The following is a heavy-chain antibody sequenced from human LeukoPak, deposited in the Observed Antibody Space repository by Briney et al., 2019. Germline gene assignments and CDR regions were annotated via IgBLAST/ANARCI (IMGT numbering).Heavy chain of an antibody. CDR1: DFTFNNAC. CDR2: IKSKTDGGTI. Sequence: GGYLRLSCAASDFTFNNACMNWVRQTPGKGLEWVGRIKSKTDGGTINYAAPVKGRFTISRDDSKNTLYLHMNSLKTEDTAVYYCSTGGYRSGLDYWGQGTLVTVSS. CDR3: STGGYRSGLDY. D-gene: IGHD5-18*01. J-gene: IGHJ4*02. V-gene: IGHV3-15*06.